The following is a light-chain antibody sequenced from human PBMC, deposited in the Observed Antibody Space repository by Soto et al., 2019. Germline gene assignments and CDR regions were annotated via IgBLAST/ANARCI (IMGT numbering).Light chain of an antibody. Sequence: DIQMTQSPSSLSASVGDSVTVTCRASQPIGTSLHWYQQRAGKAPKVLISSASRLQSGVSSRFSGSGSGTHFTLTISSLRPEDSATYYCLQGYNTFWTFVQGTKVEIK. CDR3: LQGYNTFWT. V-gene: IGKV1-39*01. J-gene: IGKJ1*01. CDR1: QPIGTS. CDR2: SAS.